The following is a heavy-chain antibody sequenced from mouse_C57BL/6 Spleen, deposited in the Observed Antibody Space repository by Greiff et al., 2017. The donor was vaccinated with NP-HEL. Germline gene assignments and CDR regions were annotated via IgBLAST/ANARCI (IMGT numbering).Heavy chain of an antibody. D-gene: IGHD1-1*01. CDR1: GYAFSSYW. CDR2: IYPGDGDT. CDR3: ARYYGSSLWYFDV. Sequence: VQLQQSGAELVKPGASVKISCKASGYAFSSYWMNWVKQRPGKGLEWIGQIYPGDGDTNYNGKFKGKATLTADKSSSTSYMQLSSLTSEDSAVYFCARYYGSSLWYFDVGGTGTTVTVSS. V-gene: IGHV1-80*01. J-gene: IGHJ1*03.